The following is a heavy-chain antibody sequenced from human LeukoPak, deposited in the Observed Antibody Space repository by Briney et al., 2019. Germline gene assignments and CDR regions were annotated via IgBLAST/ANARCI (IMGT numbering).Heavy chain of an antibody. CDR2: INPSGGST. Sequence: GASVKVSCKASGYTFTSYYMHWVRQAPGQGLEWMGIINPSGGSTSYAQKFQGRVTMTRDTSTSTVYMELSSLRPEDTAVYYCARAQPLYGMDVWGQGTTVTVSS. J-gene: IGHJ6*02. CDR3: ARAQPLYGMDV. CDR1: GYTFTSYY. V-gene: IGHV1-46*01.